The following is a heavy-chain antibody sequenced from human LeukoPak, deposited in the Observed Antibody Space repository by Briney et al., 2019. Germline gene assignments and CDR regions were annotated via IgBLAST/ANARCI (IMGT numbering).Heavy chain of an antibody. D-gene: IGHD3-22*01. CDR2: MNPNSGNT. V-gene: IGHV1-8*03. Sequence: GASVKVSCKASGYTFTSYDINWVRQATGQGLEWMGWMNPNSGNTGYAQKFQGRVTITRNTSISTAYMELSSLRSEDTAVYYCAREYYYDSSGYYGYWGQGTLVTVSS. CDR1: GYTFTSYD. J-gene: IGHJ4*02. CDR3: AREYYYDSSGYYGY.